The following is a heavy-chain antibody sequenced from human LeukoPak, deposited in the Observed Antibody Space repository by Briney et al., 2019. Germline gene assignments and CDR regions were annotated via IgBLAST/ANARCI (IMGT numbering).Heavy chain of an antibody. CDR1: GGSISSGGYY. CDR2: IYYSGST. Sequence: SQTLSLTCTVSGGSISSGGYYWSWIRQHPGKGLEWIGYIYYSGSTYYNPSLKSRVTISVDTSKNQFSLKLSSVTAADTAVYYCARGQGTVVTPVHVFQHWGQGTLVTVSS. D-gene: IGHD4-23*01. CDR3: ARGQGTVVTPVHVFQH. V-gene: IGHV4-31*03. J-gene: IGHJ1*01.